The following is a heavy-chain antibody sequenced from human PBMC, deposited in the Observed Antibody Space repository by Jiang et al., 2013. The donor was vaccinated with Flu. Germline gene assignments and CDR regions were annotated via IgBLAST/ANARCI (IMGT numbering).Heavy chain of an antibody. Sequence: GPGLVKPSETLSLTCTVSGGSISSSSYYWGWIRQPPGKGLEWIGSIYYSGSTYYNPSLKSRVTISVDTSKNQFSLKLSSVTAADTAVYYCASWDSHYYDSSGYYDQATGIFDYWGQGTLVTVSS. CDR1: GGSISSSSYY. CDR2: IYYSGST. J-gene: IGHJ4*02. CDR3: ASWDSHYYDSSGYYDQATGIFDY. D-gene: IGHD3-22*01. V-gene: IGHV4-39*01.